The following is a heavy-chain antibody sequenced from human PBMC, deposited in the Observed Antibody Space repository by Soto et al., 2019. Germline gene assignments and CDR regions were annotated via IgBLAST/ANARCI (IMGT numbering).Heavy chain of an antibody. J-gene: IGHJ6*02. CDR3: ARDDIPGIAVATYGLDI. Sequence: PGVTRRHSWGASGFIFSKFVMHWVRQAPGKGLEWVAVIWYDGSNEYYADSVKGRFTISKDNSKNTLYLQMNSLRAEDTAVYYCARDDIPGIAVATYGLDIWGQGTTVTFSS. V-gene: IGHV3-33*01. D-gene: IGHD6-19*01. CDR1: GFIFSKFV. CDR2: IWYDGSNE.